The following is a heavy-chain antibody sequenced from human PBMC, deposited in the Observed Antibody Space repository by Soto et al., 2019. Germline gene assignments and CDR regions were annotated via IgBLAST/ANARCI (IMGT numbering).Heavy chain of an antibody. D-gene: IGHD5-12*01. CDR3: GRGTGMATYGYYFDY. J-gene: IGHJ4*02. CDR2: IYYDGNT. Sequence: SETLSLTCTVSGDSITSSSHYWGWIRQPPGKGLECIANIYYDGNTYYNPSLKSRVAISLDTSKNQFSLRLSSVTAADTAVYYCGRGTGMATYGYYFDYWGQGTMVTVSS. V-gene: IGHV4-39*07. CDR1: GDSITSSSHY.